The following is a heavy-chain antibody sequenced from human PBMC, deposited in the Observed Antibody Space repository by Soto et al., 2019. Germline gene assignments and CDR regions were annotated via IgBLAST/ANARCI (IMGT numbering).Heavy chain of an antibody. CDR2: INHSGST. CDR3: ARGSRYHHGMDV. J-gene: IGHJ6*02. Sequence: QVQLQQWGAGLLKPSETLSLTCAVYGGSFSGYYWSWIRQPPGKGLEWIGEINHSGSTNYNPSLMGRVTISVDTSKNQFSLQLSSVTAADTAVYYCARGSRYHHGMDVWGPGTTVTVSS. V-gene: IGHV4-34*01. CDR1: GGSFSGYY. D-gene: IGHD1-20*01.